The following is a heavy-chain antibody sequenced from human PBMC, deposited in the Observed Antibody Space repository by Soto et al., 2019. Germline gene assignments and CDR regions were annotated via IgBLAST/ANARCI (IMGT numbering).Heavy chain of an antibody. CDR3: ARSAQMATILYYYYGMDV. CDR1: GFTFSSYE. V-gene: IGHV3-48*03. J-gene: IGHJ6*02. Sequence: GGSLRLSCAASGFTFSSYEMNWVRQAPGKGLEWVSYISSSGSTIYYADSVKGRFTISRDNAKNSLYLQMNSLRAEDTAVYYCARSAQMATILYYYYGMDVWGQGTTVTVSS. CDR2: ISSSGSTI. D-gene: IGHD5-12*01.